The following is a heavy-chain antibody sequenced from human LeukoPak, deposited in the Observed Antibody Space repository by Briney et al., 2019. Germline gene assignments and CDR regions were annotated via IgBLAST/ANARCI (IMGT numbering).Heavy chain of an antibody. CDR3: AREDSGWYVDY. Sequence: ASVKVSCKASGYTFTDYYMHWVRQAPGQGHEWMGWINPNSAGTNYAQKFEGRVTMTRDTSISTAYMELSRLRSDDTAVYYCAREDSGWYVDYWGQGTLVTVSS. CDR1: GYTFTDYY. V-gene: IGHV1-2*02. CDR2: INPNSAGT. J-gene: IGHJ4*02. D-gene: IGHD6-19*01.